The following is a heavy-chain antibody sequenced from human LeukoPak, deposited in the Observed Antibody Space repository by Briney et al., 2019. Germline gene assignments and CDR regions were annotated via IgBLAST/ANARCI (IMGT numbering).Heavy chain of an antibody. D-gene: IGHD6-13*01. CDR2: IRFDGGNE. CDR1: DFTFSDYG. J-gene: IGHJ4*02. V-gene: IGHV3-30*02. CDR3: AKAGYSTSWYYLDF. Sequence: GGSLRLSCAASDFTFSDYGMHWVRQAAGKRLECVAFIRFDGGNEIYGVSVKGRFTISRDDSKDTLYLQMNSLSAEDTAVYFCAKAGYSTSWYYLDFWGQGTLVTVSS.